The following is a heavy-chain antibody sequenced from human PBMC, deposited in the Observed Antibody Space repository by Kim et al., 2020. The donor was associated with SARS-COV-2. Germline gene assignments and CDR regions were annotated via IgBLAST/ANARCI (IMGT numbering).Heavy chain of an antibody. CDR1: GGSFSGYY. Sequence: SETLSLTCAVYGGSFSGYYWSWIRQPPGKGLEWIGEINHSGSTNYNPSLKSRVTISVDTSKNQFSLKLSSVTAADTAVYYCARASIAAAGSPLGNWFDPWGQGTLVTVSS. CDR3: ARASIAAAGSPLGNWFDP. CDR2: INHSGST. J-gene: IGHJ5*02. D-gene: IGHD6-13*01. V-gene: IGHV4-34*01.